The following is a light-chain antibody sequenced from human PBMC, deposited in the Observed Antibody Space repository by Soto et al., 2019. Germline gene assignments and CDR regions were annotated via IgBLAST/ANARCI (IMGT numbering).Light chain of an antibody. Sequence: EIVLTQSPGTLSLSPGERATLSCRASQSVSSSYLAWYQQKPGQAPRLLIYGASSRATGIPDRFSGSGSGTDFTLTISRLEPEDFAVYYCPQYGSSPPMYTFGQGTKVDIK. V-gene: IGKV3-20*01. CDR3: PQYGSSPPMYT. J-gene: IGKJ2*01. CDR1: QSVSSSY. CDR2: GAS.